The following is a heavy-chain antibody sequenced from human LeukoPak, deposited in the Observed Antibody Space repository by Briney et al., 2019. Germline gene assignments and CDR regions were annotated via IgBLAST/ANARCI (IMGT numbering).Heavy chain of an antibody. Sequence: GASVKVSCKASGGTFSSYAISWVRQAPGQGLEWMGRIIPILGIANYAQKFQGRVTITADKSTSTAYMGLSSLRSEDTAVYYCARAGEVAGTTLFDYWGQGTLVTVSS. CDR1: GGTFSSYA. J-gene: IGHJ4*02. D-gene: IGHD6-19*01. CDR3: ARAGEVAGTTLFDY. V-gene: IGHV1-69*04. CDR2: IIPILGIA.